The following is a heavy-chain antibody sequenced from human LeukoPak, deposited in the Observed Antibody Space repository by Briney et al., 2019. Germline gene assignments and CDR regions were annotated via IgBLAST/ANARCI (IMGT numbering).Heavy chain of an antibody. CDR1: GFTFSSYA. CDR3: AKEYLEWLFIYYGMDV. Sequence: GGSLRLSCAASGFTFSSYAMHWVRQAPGKGLEWVAVISYDGSNKYYADSVKGRFTISRDNSKNTLYLQMNSLRAEDTAVYYCAKEYLEWLFIYYGMDVWGQGTTVTVSS. J-gene: IGHJ6*02. V-gene: IGHV3-30*04. D-gene: IGHD3-3*01. CDR2: ISYDGSNK.